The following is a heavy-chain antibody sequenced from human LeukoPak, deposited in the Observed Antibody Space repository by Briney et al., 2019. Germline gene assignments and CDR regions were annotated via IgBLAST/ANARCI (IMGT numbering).Heavy chain of an antibody. CDR2: TTATGGNT. CDR3: APTVVIIGSLALDV. D-gene: IGHD3-22*01. V-gene: IGHV3-23*01. CDR1: GFTFSSYA. Sequence: GGSLRLSCAASGFTFSSYAMTWVRQAPGKGLEWVSGTTATGGNTSYADSVKGRFTISRDDSKNTLYLQMNSLRVEDTAVYYCAPTVVIIGSLALDVWGQGTTVIVSS. J-gene: IGHJ3*01.